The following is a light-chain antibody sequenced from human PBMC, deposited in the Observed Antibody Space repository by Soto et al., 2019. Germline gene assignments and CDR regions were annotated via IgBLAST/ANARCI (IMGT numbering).Light chain of an antibody. CDR3: QQYDDLPIT. CDR1: QEIDKF. CDR2: DAS. J-gene: IGKJ5*01. V-gene: IGKV1-33*01. Sequence: IQMTQSPSCMSASXGDRVTITXXASQEIDKFLNWYQQKPGKAPKLLIDDASNLATGVPSRFSGSGSGTDFTLIISSLQPEDVATYYCQQYDDLPITFGQGTRLEIK.